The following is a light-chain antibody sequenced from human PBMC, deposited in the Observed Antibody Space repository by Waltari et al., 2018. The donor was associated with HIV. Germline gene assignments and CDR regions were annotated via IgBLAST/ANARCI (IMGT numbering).Light chain of an antibody. CDR2: AHG. V-gene: IGLV1-44*01. CDR1: TPNIGSYS. CDR3: APWDDRLNGVV. J-gene: IGLJ3*02. Sequence: QSVLTQPPSASGTPGQRVTISCSGSTPNIGSYSVNWYQQFSRAAPKPLVFAHGQRPSVVPVRFSGSWSGASASLVMCGLRSADEDDYYGAPWDDRLNGVVFGGGTGLAV.